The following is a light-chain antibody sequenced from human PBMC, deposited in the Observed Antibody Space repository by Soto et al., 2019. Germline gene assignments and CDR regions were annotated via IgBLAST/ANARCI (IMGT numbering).Light chain of an antibody. Sequence: EMVLTQSPGTLSLSPGDRATLSCRASQSVSNYLAWYQQKPGQAPRLLIYDASNRATGIPARFSGSGSETDFTLTISSLEPEDFAVYYCQQRNNWPPWTFGQGTKVEVK. V-gene: IGKV3-11*01. CDR1: QSVSNY. J-gene: IGKJ1*01. CDR2: DAS. CDR3: QQRNNWPPWT.